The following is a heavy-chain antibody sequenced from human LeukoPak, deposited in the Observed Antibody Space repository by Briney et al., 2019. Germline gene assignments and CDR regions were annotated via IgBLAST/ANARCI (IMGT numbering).Heavy chain of an antibody. CDR3: ARVRRIAYRATDSDY. Sequence: SETLSLTCTVSGGSISSGDYYWSWIRQPPGKGLEWIGYIYYSGSTYYNPSLKSRVTISVDTSKNQFSLKLSSVTAADTAVYYCARVRRIAYRATDSDYWGQGTLVTVSS. J-gene: IGHJ4*02. CDR1: GGSISSGDYY. V-gene: IGHV4-30-4*08. CDR2: IYYSGST. D-gene: IGHD2-21*01.